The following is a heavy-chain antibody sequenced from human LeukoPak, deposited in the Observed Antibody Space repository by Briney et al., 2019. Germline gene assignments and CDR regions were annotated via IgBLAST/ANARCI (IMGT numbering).Heavy chain of an antibody. CDR1: GFIFEDYA. D-gene: IGHD6-13*01. V-gene: IGHV3-9*01. J-gene: IGHJ4*02. Sequence: RPGGSLRLSCAGSGFIFEDYAMHWVRQVPGKGLEWVSGITWNSGTIGYADSVKGRFTISRDNAKNSLYLQMNSLRAEDTAVYYCARVGSSSCYDYWGQGTLVTVSS. CDR3: ARVGSSSCYDY. CDR2: ITWNSGTI.